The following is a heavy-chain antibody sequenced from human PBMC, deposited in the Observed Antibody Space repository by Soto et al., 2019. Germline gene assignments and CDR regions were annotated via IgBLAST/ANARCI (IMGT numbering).Heavy chain of an antibody. CDR2: IIPIFGTA. V-gene: IGHV1-69*01. Sequence: QVQLVQSGAEVKKPGSSVKVSCKASGGTFSSYAISWVRQAPGQGLEWMGGIIPIFGTANYAQKFQGRVTITADESTSTAYMELSSLRSEETAVYYCARSDGPGIAVAGTGYYFDYWGQGTLVTVSS. D-gene: IGHD6-19*01. J-gene: IGHJ4*02. CDR1: GGTFSSYA. CDR3: ARSDGPGIAVAGTGYYFDY.